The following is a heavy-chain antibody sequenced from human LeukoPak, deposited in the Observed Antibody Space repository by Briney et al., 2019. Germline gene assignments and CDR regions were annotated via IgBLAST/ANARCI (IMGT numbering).Heavy chain of an antibody. CDR1: GGTFSSYA. D-gene: IGHD3-22*01. V-gene: IGHV1-69*05. Sequence: SVKVSCKASGGTFSSYAISWVRQAPGQGLEWMGGIIPIFGAANYAQKFQGRVTITTDESTSTAYMELSSLRSEDTAVYYCARSLDYYDSSGYYYYFDYWGQGTLVTVSS. CDR2: IIPIFGAA. J-gene: IGHJ4*02. CDR3: ARSLDYYDSSGYYYYFDY.